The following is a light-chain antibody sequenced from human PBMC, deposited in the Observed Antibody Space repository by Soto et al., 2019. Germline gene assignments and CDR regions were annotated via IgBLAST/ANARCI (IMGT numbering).Light chain of an antibody. CDR2: AAS. CDR1: QGINNY. J-gene: IGKJ4*01. CDR3: QQSYSTPLT. Sequence: DIQMTQSPSSLSTSVGDRVTITCRASQGINNYLNWYQQKPGKAPKLMIYAASSLQSGVPSRFSGSGSETDFTLTISSLQPEDFATYYCQQSYSTPLTIGGGTKV. V-gene: IGKV1-39*01.